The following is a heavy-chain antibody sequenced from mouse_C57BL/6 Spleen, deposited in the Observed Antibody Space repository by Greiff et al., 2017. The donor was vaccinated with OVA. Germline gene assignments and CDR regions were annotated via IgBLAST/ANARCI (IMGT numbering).Heavy chain of an antibody. CDR3: ARGDYGSIFDY. CDR1: GYSITSGYY. CDR2: ISYDGSN. V-gene: IGHV3-6*01. D-gene: IGHD1-1*01. J-gene: IGHJ2*01. Sequence: VQLKESGPGLVKPSQSLSLTCSVTGYSITSGYYWNWIRQFPGNKLEWMGYISYDGSNNYNPSLKNRISITRDTSKNQFFLKLNSVTTEDTATYYCARGDYGSIFDYWGQGTTLTVSS.